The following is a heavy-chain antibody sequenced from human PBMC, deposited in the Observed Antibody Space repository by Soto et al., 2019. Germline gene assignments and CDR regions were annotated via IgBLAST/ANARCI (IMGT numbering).Heavy chain of an antibody. V-gene: IGHV1-3*01. CDR2: INAGNGNT. Sequence: ASVKVSCKASGYTFTSYAMHWVRQAPGQRLEWMGWINAGNGNTKYSQKFQGRVTITRDTSASTAYMELSSLRSEDTAVYYCARDQGYCSGGSCHVRWFDPWGQGTLVTVSS. CDR1: GYTFTSYA. D-gene: IGHD2-15*01. J-gene: IGHJ5*02. CDR3: ARDQGYCSGGSCHVRWFDP.